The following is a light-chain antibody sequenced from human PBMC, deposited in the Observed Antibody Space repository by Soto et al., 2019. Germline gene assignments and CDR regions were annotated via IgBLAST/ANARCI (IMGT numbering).Light chain of an antibody. V-gene: IGLV2-8*01. J-gene: IGLJ2*01. CDR2: EVS. CDR1: SSDVGGYNY. CDR3: SSYGGSNTVV. Sequence: QSVLTQPPSASGSPGQSVTISCTGSSSDVGGYNYVSWYQQHPGKAAKLMIYEVSKWPSGVPDRLSGSKSGNTASLTVSGLQAEDEADYYCSSYGGSNTVVFGGGTKLTVL.